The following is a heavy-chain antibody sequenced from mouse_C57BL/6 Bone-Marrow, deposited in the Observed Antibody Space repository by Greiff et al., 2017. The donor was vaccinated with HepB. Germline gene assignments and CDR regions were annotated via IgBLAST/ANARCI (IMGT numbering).Heavy chain of an antibody. Sequence: EVQGVESGGDLVKPGGSLKLSCAASGFTFSSYGMSWVRQTPDKRLEWVATISSGGSYTYYPDSVKGRFTISRDNAKNTLYLQMSSLKSDDTAMYYCARRGLGDYWGQGTTLTVSS. CDR1: GFTFSSYG. V-gene: IGHV5-6*01. J-gene: IGHJ2*01. CDR2: ISSGGSYT. D-gene: IGHD2-13*01. CDR3: ARRGLGDY.